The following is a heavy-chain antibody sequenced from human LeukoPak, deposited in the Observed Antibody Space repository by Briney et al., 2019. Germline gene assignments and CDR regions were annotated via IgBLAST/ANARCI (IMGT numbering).Heavy chain of an antibody. CDR2: IIPIFGTA. J-gene: IGHJ4*02. V-gene: IGHV1-69*13. CDR3: ARDQYQLLTGAFDY. D-gene: IGHD2-2*01. CDR1: GGTFSSYA. Sequence: ASVKASCKASGGTFSSYAISWVRQAPGQGLEWMGGIIPIFGTANYAQKFQGRVTITADGSTSTAYMELSSLRSEDTAVYYCARDQYQLLTGAFDYWGQGTLVTVSS.